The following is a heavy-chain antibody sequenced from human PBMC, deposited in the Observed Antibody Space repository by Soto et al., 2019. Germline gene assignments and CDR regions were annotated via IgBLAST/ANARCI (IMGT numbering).Heavy chain of an antibody. V-gene: IGHV4-59*01. CDR2: IYYSGST. D-gene: IGHD1-1*01. Sequence: QVQLQESGPGLVKPSETLSRTCTVSGASIDLYYWSWIRQPPGKGLEWIGYIYYSGSTDYNPSLTSLVTLSIDASRTQFSLTLNSVTDADTAVYYCARQLVSGYNDHWGQGTLVTVSS. CDR3: ARQLVSGYNDH. J-gene: IGHJ5*02. CDR1: GASIDLYY.